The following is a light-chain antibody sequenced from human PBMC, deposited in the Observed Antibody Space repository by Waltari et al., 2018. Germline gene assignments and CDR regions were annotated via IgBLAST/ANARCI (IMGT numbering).Light chain of an antibody. Sequence: TQPASVSGSPGQSITISCTGTSSDVGGYNFVSWYQHHPGKAPKLLIYDVNNRPSGVSDRFSGSKSGNTASLTISGLQAEDEADYYCSSYTSSTSVVFGGGTQLTVL. CDR2: DVN. CDR3: SSYTSSTSVV. J-gene: IGLJ2*01. V-gene: IGLV2-14*03. CDR1: SSDVGGYNF.